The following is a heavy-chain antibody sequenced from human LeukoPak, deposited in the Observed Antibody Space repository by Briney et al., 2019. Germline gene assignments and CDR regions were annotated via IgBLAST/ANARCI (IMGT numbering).Heavy chain of an antibody. Sequence: GGSLRLSCAASGFTFSNYAMHWVRQAPGKGLEWVSYISSSGGTIYYADSVKGRFTISRDNAKNSLYLQMNSLRAEDTAVYYCARAALYYYYGMDVWGQGTTVTVSS. CDR2: ISSSGGTI. V-gene: IGHV3-48*03. D-gene: IGHD6-25*01. J-gene: IGHJ6*02. CDR3: ARAALYYYYGMDV. CDR1: GFTFSNYA.